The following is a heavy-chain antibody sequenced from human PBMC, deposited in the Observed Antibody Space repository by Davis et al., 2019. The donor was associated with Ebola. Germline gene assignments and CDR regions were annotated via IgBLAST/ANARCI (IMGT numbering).Heavy chain of an antibody. CDR2: IDPSDSYT. D-gene: IGHD6-6*01. Sequence: GESLKISCKGSGYSFTSYWISWVRQMPGKGLEWMGRIDPSDSYTKYSPSFQGHVTISADKSISTAYLQWSSLKASDTAMYYCARAGIAARDPFDYWGQGTLVTVSS. CDR1: GYSFTSYW. J-gene: IGHJ4*02. V-gene: IGHV5-10-1*01. CDR3: ARAGIAARDPFDY.